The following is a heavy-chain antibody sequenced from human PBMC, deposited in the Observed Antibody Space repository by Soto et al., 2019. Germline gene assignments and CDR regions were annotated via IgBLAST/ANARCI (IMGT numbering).Heavy chain of an antibody. V-gene: IGHV3-21*01. CDR2: LSGTSNYI. CDR1: GFTFSSYP. CDR3: ARQLLWFGAPLDS. J-gene: IGHJ4*02. Sequence: GGSLRLSCAASGFTFSSYPMHWVRQAPDKGLQWLSSLSGTSNYIYYADSVKGRFTISRDNAKNSLYLQMNSLRAEDTAVYYCARQLLWFGAPLDSWGQGTLVTVSS. D-gene: IGHD3-10*01.